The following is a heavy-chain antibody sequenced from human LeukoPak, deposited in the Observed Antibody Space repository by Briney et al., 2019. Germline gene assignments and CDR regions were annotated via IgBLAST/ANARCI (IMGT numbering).Heavy chain of an antibody. D-gene: IGHD3-22*01. CDR3: ASKGPTPNSSGQGELDY. CDR1: GGTFSSYA. J-gene: IGHJ4*02. V-gene: IGHV1-69*13. Sequence: GASVKVSCKASGGTFSSYAISWVRQAPGQGLEWMGGIIPIFGTANYAQKFQGRVTITADESTSTAYMELSSLRSEDTAVYYCASKGPTPNSSGQGELDYWGQGTLVTVSS. CDR2: IIPIFGTA.